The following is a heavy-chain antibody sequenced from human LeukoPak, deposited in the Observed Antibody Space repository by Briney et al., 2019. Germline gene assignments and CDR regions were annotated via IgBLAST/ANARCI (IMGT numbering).Heavy chain of an antibody. J-gene: IGHJ4*02. CDR2: ISGSGSST. CDR3: AKDGGLWVSAHWGDS. V-gene: IGHV3-23*01. D-gene: IGHD7-27*01. CDR1: GFTFSNYA. Sequence: GGSLRLSCAASGFTFSNYAMTWVRQAPGKGLEWVSGISGSGSSTYYADSVKGRFTLSRDYPKNTLYLQMNSLRAEDTAVYYCAKDGGLWVSAHWGDSWGQGTLVTVSS.